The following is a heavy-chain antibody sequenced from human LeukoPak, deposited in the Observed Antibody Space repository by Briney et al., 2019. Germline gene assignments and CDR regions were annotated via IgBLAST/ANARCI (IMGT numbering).Heavy chain of an antibody. CDR3: ARRLGNWYFDH. D-gene: IGHD3-22*01. Sequence: SETLSLTCTVSGGSISSSSYYWGWIRQPPGKGLEWVGSIYYSGSTYNNPSLKSRVTMSVDTSKNRFSLNLSSMTAADTAVYYCARRLGNWYFDHWGRGTLVTVSS. CDR1: GGSISSSSYY. J-gene: IGHJ2*01. V-gene: IGHV4-39*01. CDR2: IYYSGST.